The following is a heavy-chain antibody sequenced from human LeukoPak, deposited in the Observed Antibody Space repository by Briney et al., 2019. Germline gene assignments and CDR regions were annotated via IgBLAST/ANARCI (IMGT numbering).Heavy chain of an antibody. CDR1: GFTVDTYW. Sequence: LAGGSLRLSCVASGFTVDTYWMSWVRQAPGKGLDWVAHIKEDGTRKYYVDSVRSRFTISRDNAKNSLFLQMNSLRVEDTAVFYCVAWGSLVVWGQGTLVTVSS. V-gene: IGHV3-7*01. J-gene: IGHJ4*02. CDR2: IKEDGTRK. CDR3: VAWGSLVV. D-gene: IGHD3-16*01.